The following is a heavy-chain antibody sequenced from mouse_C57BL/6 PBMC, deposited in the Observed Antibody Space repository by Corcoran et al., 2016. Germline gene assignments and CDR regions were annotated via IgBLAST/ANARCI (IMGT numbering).Heavy chain of an antibody. V-gene: IGHV9-3*01. Sequence: QIQLVQSGPELKKPGETVKISCKASGYTFTTYGMSWVKQAPGKGLKWMGWINTYSGVPTYADDFKGRFAFSLETSASTAYLQINNLKNEDTATYFCARWPLYDYDGYYAMDYWGQGTSVTVSS. CDR2: INTYSGVP. J-gene: IGHJ4*01. D-gene: IGHD2-4*01. CDR3: ARWPLYDYDGYYAMDY. CDR1: GYTFTTYG.